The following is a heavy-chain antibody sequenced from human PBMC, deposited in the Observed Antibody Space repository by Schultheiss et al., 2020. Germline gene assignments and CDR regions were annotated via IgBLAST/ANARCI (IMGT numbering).Heavy chain of an antibody. CDR2: INHSGST. CDR1: GGSFSGYY. D-gene: IGHD6-19*01. CDR3: ARHGPPYIAVAGYDDAFDI. Sequence: SETLSLTCAVYGGSFSGYYWSWIRQPPGKGLEWIGEINHSGSTNYNPSLKSRVTISVDTSKNQFSLKLSSVTAADTAVYYCARHGPPYIAVAGYDDAFDIWGQGTMVNV. V-gene: IGHV4-34*01. J-gene: IGHJ3*02.